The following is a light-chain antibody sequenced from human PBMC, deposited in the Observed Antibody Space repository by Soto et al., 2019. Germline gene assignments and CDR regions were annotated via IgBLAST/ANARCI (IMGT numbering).Light chain of an antibody. V-gene: IGKV3-20*01. Sequence: ENVLTQSPGTLSLSPGEGATLSCRASQSVTENFLAWYQQKPGQAPRLLIYGASSRPGGIPDRFSGSGSGTDFTLTIPRLEPEDFAVYYCQQYGSSPYTFGQGTKVEIK. J-gene: IGKJ2*01. CDR1: QSVTENF. CDR2: GAS. CDR3: QQYGSSPYT.